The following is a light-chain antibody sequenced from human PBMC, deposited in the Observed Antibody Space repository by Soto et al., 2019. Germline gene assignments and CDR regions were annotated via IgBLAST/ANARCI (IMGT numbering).Light chain of an antibody. CDR2: AAS. V-gene: IGKV1-39*01. J-gene: IGKJ2*01. CDR3: QQSYSTPHS. Sequence: IQMTQTPSSLSASVGDRVTITCRASQSISSYLNWYKQKPGKAPKLLIYAASSLQSGVPSRFSGSGSGTDISLIISSLQPEDFATYYWQQSYSTPHSFGQGSKLELK. CDR1: QSISSY.